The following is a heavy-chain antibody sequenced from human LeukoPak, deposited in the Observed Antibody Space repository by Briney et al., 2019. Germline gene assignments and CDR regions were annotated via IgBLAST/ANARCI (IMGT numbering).Heavy chain of an antibody. Sequence: TXSLTXAXXGGSXXGYYWSWIRQPPGKGLEWIGEINHSGSTNYNPSLKSRVTISVDTSKNQFSLKLSSVTAADTAVYYCARGHGGSHWGQGTLVTVSS. V-gene: IGHV4-34*01. CDR1: GGSXXGYY. J-gene: IGHJ4*02. CDR2: INHSGST. CDR3: ARGHGGSH.